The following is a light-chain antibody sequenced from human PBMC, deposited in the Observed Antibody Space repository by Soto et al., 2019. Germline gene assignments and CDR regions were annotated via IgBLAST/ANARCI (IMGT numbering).Light chain of an antibody. Sequence: ETVLTQSPATLSLSPGERATLSCRASQSVSSNTFSWYQQKPGQAHKLLMYGASTRATGIPDRFSGSGSGTDFTLTVSRLEPDDFAVYYCQQYGTSPSWTFGQGTKVEIK. V-gene: IGKV3-20*01. CDR1: QSVSSNT. CDR2: GAS. J-gene: IGKJ1*01. CDR3: QQYGTSPSWT.